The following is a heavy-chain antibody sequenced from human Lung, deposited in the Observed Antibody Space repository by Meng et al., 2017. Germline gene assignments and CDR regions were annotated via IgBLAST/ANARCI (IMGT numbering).Heavy chain of an antibody. V-gene: IGHV4-34*01. D-gene: IGHD2-2*01. J-gene: IGHJ4*02. CDR1: GGSFSDYY. CDR3: ARGYCYTTSCYVFYFDY. Sequence: QVQLQQWGAGLLKPSETQSLPCVVSGGSFSDYYWSWIRQPPGKGLEWIGEINHSGSTNYNPSLESRATISVDTSQNNLSLKLSSVTAADSAVYYCARGYCYTTSCYVFYFDYWGQGTLVTVSS. CDR2: INHSGST.